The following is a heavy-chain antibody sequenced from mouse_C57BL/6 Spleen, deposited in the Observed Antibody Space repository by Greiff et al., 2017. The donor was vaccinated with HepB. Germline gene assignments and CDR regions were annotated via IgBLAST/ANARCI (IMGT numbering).Heavy chain of an antibody. D-gene: IGHD1-1*01. CDR2: INPNNGGT. J-gene: IGHJ3*01. CDR3: ARVDYYGSSYVARFAY. V-gene: IGHV1-26*01. Sequence: VQLQQSGPELVKPGASVKISCKASGYTFTDYYMNWVKQSHGKSLEWIGDINPNNGGTSYNQKFKGKATLTVDKSSSTAYMELRSLTSEDSAVYYCARVDYYGSSYVARFAYWGQGTLVTVSA. CDR1: GYTFTDYY.